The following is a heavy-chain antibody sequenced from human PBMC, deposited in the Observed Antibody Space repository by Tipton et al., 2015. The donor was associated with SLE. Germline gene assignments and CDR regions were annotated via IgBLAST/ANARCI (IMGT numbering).Heavy chain of an antibody. CDR3: AREWGSGSRGAFDI. Sequence: SLRLSCAASGFTFSSYAMHWVRQAPGKGLEWVTVISYDGSKKYYADSVKGRFTISRDNPKNTLYLQMNSLRAEDTAVFYCAREWGSGSRGAFDIWGQGTMVSVSS. V-gene: IGHV3-30*04. D-gene: IGHD1-26*01. J-gene: IGHJ3*02. CDR2: ISYDGSKK. CDR1: GFTFSSYA.